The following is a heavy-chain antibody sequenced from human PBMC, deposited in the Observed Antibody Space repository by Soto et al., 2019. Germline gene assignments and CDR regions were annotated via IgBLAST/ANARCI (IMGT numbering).Heavy chain of an antibody. CDR2: ISGSGGST. CDR3: AKDAKAAYYYDSSGLYYFDY. CDR1: GFTFSSYA. V-gene: IGHV3-23*01. D-gene: IGHD3-22*01. Sequence: GGSLRLSCAASGFTFSSYAMSWVRQAPGKGLEWVSAISGSGGSTYYADSVKGRFTISRDNSKNTLYLQMNSLRAEDTAVYYCAKDAKAAYYYDSSGLYYFDYWGQGTLVTVSS. J-gene: IGHJ4*02.